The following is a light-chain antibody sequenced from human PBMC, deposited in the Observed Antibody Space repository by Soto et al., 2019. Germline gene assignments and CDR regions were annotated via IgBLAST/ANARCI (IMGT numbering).Light chain of an antibody. J-gene: IGLJ7*01. CDR2: GNS. CDR3: QSYDSSLSGAV. CDR1: SSNIGAGDD. V-gene: IGLV1-40*01. Sequence: QAVVTKPPSVSGAPGQRVTISCTGSSSNIGAGDDVHWYQQRPGTAPKLLIYGNSNRPSGVPDRFSGSKSGTSASLAITGLQAEDEADYYCQSYDSSLSGAVFGGGTQLTVL.